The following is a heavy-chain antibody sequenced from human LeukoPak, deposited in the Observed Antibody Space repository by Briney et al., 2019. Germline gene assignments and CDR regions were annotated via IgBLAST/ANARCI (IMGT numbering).Heavy chain of an antibody. V-gene: IGHV1-2*02. Sequence: ASVKVSCKASGYTFAGYYMHLVRQAPGQGLEWMGLINPNSGGTNYAQKFQGRVTMTRDTSISTAYMELSSLRSDDTAVYYCARTFYDTSRYYWFDPWAEGTLVTVSS. CDR1: GYTFAGYY. J-gene: IGHJ5*02. CDR2: INPNSGGT. D-gene: IGHD3-22*01. CDR3: ARTFYDTSRYYWFDP.